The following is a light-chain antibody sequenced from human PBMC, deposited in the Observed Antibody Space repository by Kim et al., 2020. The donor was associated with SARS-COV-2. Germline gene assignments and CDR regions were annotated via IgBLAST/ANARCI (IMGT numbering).Light chain of an antibody. CDR1: SLRSYY. CDR3: QSRDSGGNVV. Sequence: SSELTQDPAVSVALGQTVRITCQGDSLRSYYATWYPQKPRQAPLLVIFGRNNRPSGIPDRFSGPTSGNTASLTISGAQAEDDADFYCQSRDSGGNVVFGGGTKLTVL. CDR2: GRN. V-gene: IGLV3-19*01. J-gene: IGLJ2*01.